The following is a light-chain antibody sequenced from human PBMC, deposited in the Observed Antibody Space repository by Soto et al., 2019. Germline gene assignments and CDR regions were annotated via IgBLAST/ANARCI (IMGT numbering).Light chain of an antibody. V-gene: IGKV3-20*01. J-gene: IGKJ1*01. CDR2: GAS. CDR1: QSVSSSY. CDR3: HQYGTSTQT. Sequence: DIVLTQSPCTLSLSPGERATLSCRASQSVSSSYLAWYQQKPGQAPRLLIYGASSRATGIPDRFSGSGSGTDFTLTISRLEPEDFAVYYCHQYGTSTQTFGQGTKVDIK.